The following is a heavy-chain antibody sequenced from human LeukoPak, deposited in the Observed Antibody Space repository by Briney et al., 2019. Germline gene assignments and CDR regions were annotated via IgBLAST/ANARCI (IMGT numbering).Heavy chain of an antibody. V-gene: IGHV1-24*01. J-gene: IGHJ5*02. CDR3: ATVDYGVPGTGFDP. D-gene: IGHD4-17*01. CDR1: GYTLTELS. CDR2: FDPEDGET. Sequence: ASVKVSCKVSGYTLTELSMHWVRQAPGKGLEWMGGFDPEDGETIYAQKFQGRVTMTEDTSTVTAYMELSSLRSEDTAVYYCATVDYGVPGTGFDPWGQGTLVTVSS.